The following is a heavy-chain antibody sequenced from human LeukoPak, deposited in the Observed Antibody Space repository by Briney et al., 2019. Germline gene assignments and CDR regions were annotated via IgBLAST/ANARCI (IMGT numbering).Heavy chain of an antibody. D-gene: IGHD4-17*01. CDR1: GDSISSGSYY. V-gene: IGHV4-61*02. J-gene: IGHJ4*02. CDR2: IYTSGST. CDR3: ARDKGGTVTTVYFDY. Sequence: SQTLSLTCTVSGDSISSGSYYWSWIRQPAGKGLEWIGRIYTSGSTNYNPSLMSRVTISVDTSKNQLSLKLSSVTAADTAVYYCARDKGGTVTTVYFDYWGQGTLVTVSS.